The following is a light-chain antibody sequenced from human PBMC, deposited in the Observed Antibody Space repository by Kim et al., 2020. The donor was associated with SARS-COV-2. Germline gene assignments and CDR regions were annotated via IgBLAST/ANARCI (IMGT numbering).Light chain of an antibody. CDR1: ESVGNY. Sequence: SVGTSVTITCRASESVGNYVNWYQHKPGKAPNLLIYSASTLQSGVPSRFSGGGSGTEFTLTISSLQREDFANYYCQQTYSSLTVTFGQGTRLEIK. V-gene: IGKV1-39*01. J-gene: IGKJ5*01. CDR3: QQTYSSLTVT. CDR2: SAS.